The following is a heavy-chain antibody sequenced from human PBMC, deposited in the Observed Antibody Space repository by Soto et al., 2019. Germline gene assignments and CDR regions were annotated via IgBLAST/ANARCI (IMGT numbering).Heavy chain of an antibody. CDR3: AKGTFSRAFDI. V-gene: IGHV3-23*01. D-gene: IGHD3-16*01. CDR1: GFTFSSYA. J-gene: IGHJ3*02. CDR2: ISGSGGST. Sequence: PXGSLKLSCSAAGFTFSSYAMSWVRQAPGKGLDWVSAISGSGGSTYYADSVKGRFTISRDNSKNTLYLQMNSLRAEDTAVYYCAKGTFSRAFDIWGQGKMVTVSS.